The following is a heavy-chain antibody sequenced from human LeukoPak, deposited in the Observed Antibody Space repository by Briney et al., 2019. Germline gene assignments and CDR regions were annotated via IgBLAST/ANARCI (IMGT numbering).Heavy chain of an antibody. CDR2: INPNSGGT. CDR1: GYTFTGYY. J-gene: IGHJ6*03. V-gene: IGHV1-2*02. CDR3: ARDGALGICGTSCYNGGTNYYYYYYMDV. Sequence: GASVKVSCKASGYTFTGYYMHWVRQAPGQGLEWMGWINPNSGGTNYAQTFQGRVTMTRDTSISTAYMELSRLRSDDTAVYYCARDGALGICGTSCYNGGTNYYYYYYMDVWGKGTTVTVSS. D-gene: IGHD2-2*02.